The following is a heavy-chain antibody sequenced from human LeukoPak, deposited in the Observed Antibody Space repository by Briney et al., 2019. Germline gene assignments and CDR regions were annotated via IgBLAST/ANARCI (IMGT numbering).Heavy chain of an antibody. CDR2: FDPGDGET. Sequence: ASVKVSCKVSGYTLTELSMHWVRQAPGKGLEWMGGFDPGDGETIYAQKFQGRVTMTEDTSTDTAYMELSSLRSEDTAVYYCATGGVLWFGESPNYFDHWGQGTLVTVSS. CDR1: GYTLTELS. CDR3: ATGGVLWFGESPNYFDH. D-gene: IGHD3-10*01. V-gene: IGHV1-24*01. J-gene: IGHJ4*02.